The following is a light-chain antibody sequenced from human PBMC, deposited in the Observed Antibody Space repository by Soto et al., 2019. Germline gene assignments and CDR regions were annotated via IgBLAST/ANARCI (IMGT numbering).Light chain of an antibody. CDR3: QHYDSLPIT. CDR1: QSVSSSY. V-gene: IGKV3-20*01. Sequence: EIVMTQSPGTLSLSTGERATLSLRASQSVSSSYLAWYQQKTGQPPRLLIYGASSRATGIPDRFSGSGYGTDFNLTISRLETEDFAVFYCQHYDSLPITFGQGTRLEIK. J-gene: IGKJ5*01. CDR2: GAS.